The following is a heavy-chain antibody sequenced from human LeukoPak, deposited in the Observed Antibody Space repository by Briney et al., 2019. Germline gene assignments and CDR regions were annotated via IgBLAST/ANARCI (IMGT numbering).Heavy chain of an antibody. CDR3: GRDLGGRSGY. CDR2: INEDGSIT. Sequence: GGSLRLSCAVSGFTFKTYWMHWVRQVPGEGLVWVSRINEDGSITNYADSVKGRFSISRDNAKNTLYLQMNSLRAEDTAVYYCGRDLGGRSGYWGQGTLVTVSS. V-gene: IGHV3-74*01. D-gene: IGHD1-26*01. CDR1: GFTFKTYW. J-gene: IGHJ4*02.